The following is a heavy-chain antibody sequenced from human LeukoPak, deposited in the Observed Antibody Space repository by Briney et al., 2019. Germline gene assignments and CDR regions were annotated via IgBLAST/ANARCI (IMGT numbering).Heavy chain of an antibody. V-gene: IGHV1-69*04. CDR1: GGTFSSYA. CDR2: IIPILGIA. CDR3: ARSASLRYFDGHDY. Sequence: GASVKVSCKASGGTFSSYAISWVRQAPGQGLEWMGRIIPILGIANYAQKFQGRVTITADKSTSTAYMELSSLRSEDTAVYYCARSASLRYFDGHDYWGQGTLVTVSS. D-gene: IGHD3-9*01. J-gene: IGHJ4*02.